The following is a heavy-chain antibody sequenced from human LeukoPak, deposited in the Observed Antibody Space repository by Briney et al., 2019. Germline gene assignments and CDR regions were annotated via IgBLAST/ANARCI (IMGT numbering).Heavy chain of an antibody. J-gene: IGHJ4*02. CDR1: GFTFSSYW. CDR3: TTDPRKVLSDY. CDR2: ISTDGSST. V-gene: IGHV3-74*01. Sequence: PGGSLRLSCAASGFTFSSYWMHWVRQAPGKGLGWVSRISTDGSSTSYADSVKGRFTISRDNAKNTLYLQMNSLRSEDTAVYYCTTDPRKVLSDYWGQGTLVIVSS. D-gene: IGHD1-14*01.